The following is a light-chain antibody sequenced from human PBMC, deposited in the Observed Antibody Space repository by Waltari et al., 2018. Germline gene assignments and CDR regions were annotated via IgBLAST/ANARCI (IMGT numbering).Light chain of an antibody. Sequence: DIQMTQSPSSLSAAVGDRVTITCRASQNIVSYLHWYQQTPGKVHKLLIYSIYSLQRGVPSRFSGNGSGTEFTLTINNLQPEDFTTYYCQQTFTAPLTFGPGTRVDV. J-gene: IGKJ3*01. CDR2: SIY. V-gene: IGKV1-39*01. CDR3: QQTFTAPLT. CDR1: QNIVSY.